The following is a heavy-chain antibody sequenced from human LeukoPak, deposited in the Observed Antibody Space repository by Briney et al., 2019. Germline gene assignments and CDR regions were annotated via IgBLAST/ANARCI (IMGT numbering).Heavy chain of an antibody. D-gene: IGHD3-22*01. CDR3: ASYSMIVVALFDY. J-gene: IGHJ4*02. V-gene: IGHV4-39*07. Sequence: SETLSLTCTVSGGSISSSSYYWGWIRQPPGKGLEWIGSIYYSGSTYYNPSLKSRVTISVDTSKNQFSLKLSSVTAADTAVYYCASYSMIVVALFDYWGQGTLVTVSS. CDR2: IYYSGST. CDR1: GGSISSSSYY.